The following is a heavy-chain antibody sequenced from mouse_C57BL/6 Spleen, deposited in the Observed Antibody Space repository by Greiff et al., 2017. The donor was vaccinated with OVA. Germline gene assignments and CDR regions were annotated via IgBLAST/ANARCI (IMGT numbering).Heavy chain of an antibody. CDR1: GYTFTSYG. J-gene: IGHJ2*01. CDR3: ARWAHYYGSSYDY. Sequence: VKLMESGAELARPGASVKLSCKASGYTFTSYGISWVKQRTGQGLEWIGEIYPRSGNTYYNEKFKGKATLTADKSSSTAYMELRSLTSEDSAVYFCARWAHYYGSSYDYWGQGTTLTVSS. V-gene: IGHV1-81*01. D-gene: IGHD1-1*01. CDR2: IYPRSGNT.